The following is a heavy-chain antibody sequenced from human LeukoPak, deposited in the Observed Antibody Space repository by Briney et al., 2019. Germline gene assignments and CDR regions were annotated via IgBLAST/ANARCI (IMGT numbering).Heavy chain of an antibody. V-gene: IGHV1-46*01. Sequence: GASVKVSCKASGYTFTSYYMHWVRQAPGQGLEWMGIINPSGGSTSYAQKFQGRVTMTRDTSTSTVYMELSSLRSEDTAVYYCARDLSDILTGYLFDYWGRGTLVTVSS. CDR2: INPSGGST. D-gene: IGHD3-9*01. CDR1: GYTFTSYY. J-gene: IGHJ4*02. CDR3: ARDLSDILTGYLFDY.